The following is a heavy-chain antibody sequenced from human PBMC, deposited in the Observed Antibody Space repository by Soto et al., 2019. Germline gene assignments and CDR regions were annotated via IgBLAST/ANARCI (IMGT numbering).Heavy chain of an antibody. D-gene: IGHD6-13*01. Sequence: PSETLSLTCVVSGYSISSGYYWDWIRQPPGKGLEWIGSIYHSGTTYYNPSLKSRVTISLDTSRNQFSLKLTSATAADTAVYYCARSLLTSSWYAGSWGQGSLVTVSS. CDR3: ARSLLTSSWYAGS. V-gene: IGHV4-38-2*01. J-gene: IGHJ5*02. CDR1: GYSISSGYY. CDR2: IYHSGTT.